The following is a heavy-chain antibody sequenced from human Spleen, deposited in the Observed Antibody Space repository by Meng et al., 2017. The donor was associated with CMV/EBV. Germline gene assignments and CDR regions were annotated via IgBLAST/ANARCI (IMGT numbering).Heavy chain of an antibody. Sequence: GESLKISCAASGFTFNTYAMSWVRQAPGKELEWVSTISGSGGRTYYADSVKGRFTISRDNSKNTMYVQMNSLRAEDTAVYYCAKWIGSAVVPGAYVNSMDVWGQGTTVTVSS. CDR2: ISGSGGRT. CDR3: AKWIGSAVVPGAYVNSMDV. J-gene: IGHJ6*02. V-gene: IGHV3-23*01. CDR1: GFTFNTYA. D-gene: IGHD2-2*01.